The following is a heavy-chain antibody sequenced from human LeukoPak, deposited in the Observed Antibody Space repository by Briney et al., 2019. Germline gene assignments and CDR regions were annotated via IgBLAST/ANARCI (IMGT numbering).Heavy chain of an antibody. CDR2: ISGSGGST. V-gene: IGHV3-23*01. Sequence: GGPLRLSCAASGFTFSSYAMSWVRHAPGKGLERVSAISGSGGSTYYADSVKGRFTISRDNSKNTLYLQMNSLRAGDTAVYYCAKDLNILVGATFDYWGQGTLVTVSS. J-gene: IGHJ4*02. D-gene: IGHD1-26*01. CDR1: GFTFSSYA. CDR3: AKDLNILVGATFDY.